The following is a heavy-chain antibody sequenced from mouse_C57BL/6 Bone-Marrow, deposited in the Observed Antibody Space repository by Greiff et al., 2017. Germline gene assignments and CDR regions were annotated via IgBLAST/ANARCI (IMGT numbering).Heavy chain of an antibody. Sequence: QVTLKVCGPGILQPSQTLSLSCSFSGFSLSTFGLGVGWIRQPSGKGLEWLAHIWWDDDKYYNPALKSRLTISKDTSKNQVFLKIANVDTADTATYYCARSYYSNSSWFAYWGQGTLVTVSA. V-gene: IGHV8-8*01. CDR2: IWWDDDK. CDR3: ARSYYSNSSWFAY. CDR1: GFSLSTFGLG. J-gene: IGHJ3*01. D-gene: IGHD2-5*01.